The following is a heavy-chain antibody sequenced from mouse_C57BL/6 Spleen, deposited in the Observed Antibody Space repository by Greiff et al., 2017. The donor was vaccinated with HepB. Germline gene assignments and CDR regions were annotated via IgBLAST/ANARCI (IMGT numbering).Heavy chain of an antibody. CDR2: ISSGSSTI. D-gene: IGHD1-1*01. CDR1: GFTFSDYG. CDR3: AKLYYGSSYYFDY. Sequence: EVHLVESGGGLVKPGGSLKLSCAASGFTFSDYGMHWVRQAPEKGLEWVAYISSGSSTIYYADTVKGRFTISRDNAKNTLFLQMTSLRSEDTAMYYGAKLYYGSSYYFDYWGQGTTLTVSS. V-gene: IGHV5-17*01. J-gene: IGHJ2*01.